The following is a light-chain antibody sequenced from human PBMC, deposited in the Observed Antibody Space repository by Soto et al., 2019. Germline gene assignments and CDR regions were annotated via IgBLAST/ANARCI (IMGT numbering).Light chain of an antibody. CDR1: QSIGTY. CDR3: HQYYIYPPT. V-gene: IGKV1-8*01. Sequence: AIRMTQSPSSFSASTGDRVTITCRASQSIGTYLAWYQQIPGRAPKLLIFAASTLQRGVPSRFSGSGSETDFTLTISCLQSEDFATYYCHQYYIYPPTFCGGTKVEIK. J-gene: IGKJ4*01. CDR2: AAS.